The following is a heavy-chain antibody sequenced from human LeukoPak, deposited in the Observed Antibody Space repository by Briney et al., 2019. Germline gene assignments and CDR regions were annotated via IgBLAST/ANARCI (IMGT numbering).Heavy chain of an antibody. Sequence: SVKVSCKASGGTFSSYAISWVRPAPGQGREWMGGIIPIFGTANYAQKFQGRVSITAGESTSTAYMELSSLRSEDTAVYYCARGRAVAGSFGWFDYWGQGTLVTVSS. CDR1: GGTFSSYA. J-gene: IGHJ4*02. V-gene: IGHV1-69*01. CDR3: ARGRAVAGSFGWFDY. D-gene: IGHD6-19*01. CDR2: IIPIFGTA.